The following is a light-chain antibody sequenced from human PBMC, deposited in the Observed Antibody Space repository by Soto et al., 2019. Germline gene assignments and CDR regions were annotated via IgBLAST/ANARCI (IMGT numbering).Light chain of an antibody. CDR3: MQALQTPWT. Sequence: DIVMTHSPLSLPVTPGEPASISCRSSQSLLHNNGYNYLDWYLQKPGQSPQLLIYLGSNRASGVPDRFSGSGSGTDFTLKISRVEAEDVGVYYCMQALQTPWTFGQGTKVDIK. J-gene: IGKJ1*01. V-gene: IGKV2-28*01. CDR2: LGS. CDR1: QSLLHNNGYNY.